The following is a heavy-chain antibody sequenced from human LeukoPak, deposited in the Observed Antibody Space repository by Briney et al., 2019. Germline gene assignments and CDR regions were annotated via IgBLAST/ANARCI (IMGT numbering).Heavy chain of an antibody. D-gene: IGHD3-22*01. V-gene: IGHV3-30*18. Sequence: PGGSLRLSCTASGFKFSTYGMNWVRQAPGKGLEWVSIISNDERNTHYVDSVEGRFTISRDNSKNMVYLQMNSLRVEDTAIYYCAKNLYDDSGYYPNDALDVWGRGTMVIVSS. CDR3: AKNLYDDSGYYPNDALDV. CDR2: ISNDERNT. CDR1: GFKFSTYG. J-gene: IGHJ3*01.